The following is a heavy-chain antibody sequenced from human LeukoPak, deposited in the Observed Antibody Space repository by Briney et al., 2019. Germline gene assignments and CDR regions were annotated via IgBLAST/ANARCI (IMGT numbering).Heavy chain of an antibody. CDR2: INHSGST. Sequence: SETLSLTCAVYGGSFSGYYWSWIRQPPGKGLEWIGEINHSGSTNYNPSLKSRVTISVDTSKNQFSLKLSSVTAAGTAVYYCARGDLGYCSGGSCYGDWFDPWGQGTLVTVSS. J-gene: IGHJ5*02. D-gene: IGHD2-15*01. V-gene: IGHV4-34*01. CDR3: ARGDLGYCSGGSCYGDWFDP. CDR1: GGSFSGYY.